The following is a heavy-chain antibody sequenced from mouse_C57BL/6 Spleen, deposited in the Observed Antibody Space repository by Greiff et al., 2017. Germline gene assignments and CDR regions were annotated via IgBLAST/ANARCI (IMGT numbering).Heavy chain of an antibody. J-gene: IGHJ3*01. CDR3: TREGDTWFAY. V-gene: IGHV5-9-1*02. CDR2: ISSGGDYI. Sequence: EVKLVESGAGLVKPGGSLKLSCAASGFTFSSYAMPWVRQTPEKRLEWVAYISSGGDYIYYADTVKGRFTISRDNARNTLYLQMSSLKSEDTAMYYCTREGDTWFAYWGQGTLVTVSA. CDR1: GFTFSSYA. D-gene: IGHD2-13*01.